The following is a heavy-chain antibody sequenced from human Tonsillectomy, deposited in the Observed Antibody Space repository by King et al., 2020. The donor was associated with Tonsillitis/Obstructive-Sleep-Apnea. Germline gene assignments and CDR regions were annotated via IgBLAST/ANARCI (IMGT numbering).Heavy chain of an antibody. CDR3: KFSNSGSFRPFDY. J-gene: IGHJ4*02. CDR2: ISGSGIST. D-gene: IGHD1-26*01. CDR1: GFTFSSYA. Sequence: VQLVESGGGLVQPGGSLRLSCAASGFTFSSYAMSWVRQAPGKGLEWVSSISGSGISTYYADSVKGRFTISRDNSKNTLYLQMNSLRAEDTAVYYCKFSNSGSFRPFDYWGQGTLVTVSS. V-gene: IGHV3-23*04.